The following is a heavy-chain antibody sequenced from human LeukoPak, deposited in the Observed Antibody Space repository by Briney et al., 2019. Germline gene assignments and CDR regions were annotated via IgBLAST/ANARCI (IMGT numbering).Heavy chain of an antibody. CDR3: AREMVTTETFDY. Sequence: GGSLRLSCAASGFTFSSYTMHLVRRAPGKGLEWVAVISYDGSNKYYADSVKGRFTISRDNSKNTLYLQMSSLRAEDTAVYYCAREMVTTETFDYWGQGTLVTVSS. CDR1: GFTFSSYT. D-gene: IGHD5-24*01. V-gene: IGHV3-30-3*01. J-gene: IGHJ4*02. CDR2: ISYDGSNK.